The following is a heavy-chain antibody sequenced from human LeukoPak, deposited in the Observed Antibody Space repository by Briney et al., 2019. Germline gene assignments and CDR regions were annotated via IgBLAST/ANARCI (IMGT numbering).Heavy chain of an antibody. CDR1: GFTFSSYA. CDR2: ISYDGSNK. CDR3: ARESVCSSTSCYSDYFDY. Sequence: PGGSLRLSCAASGFTFSSYAMHWVRQAPGKGLEWVAVISYDGSNKYYADSVKGRFTISRDNSKNTLYLQMNSLRAEDTAVYYCARESVCSSTSCYSDYFDYWGQGTLVTVSS. V-gene: IGHV3-30-3*01. D-gene: IGHD2-2*01. J-gene: IGHJ4*02.